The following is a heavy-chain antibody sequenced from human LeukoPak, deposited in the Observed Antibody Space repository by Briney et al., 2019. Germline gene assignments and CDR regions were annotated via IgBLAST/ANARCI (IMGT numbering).Heavy chain of an antibody. V-gene: IGHV3-23*01. Sequence: GGSLRLSCAASGFTFSSYAMSWVRQPPGKGLEWVSAISGSGGSTYHADSVKGRFTISRDNSKNTLYLQMNSLRAEDTAVYYCAKDAFRYPTGPDYWGQGTLVTVSS. J-gene: IGHJ4*02. CDR2: ISGSGGST. CDR1: GFTFSSYA. D-gene: IGHD1-1*01. CDR3: AKDAFRYPTGPDY.